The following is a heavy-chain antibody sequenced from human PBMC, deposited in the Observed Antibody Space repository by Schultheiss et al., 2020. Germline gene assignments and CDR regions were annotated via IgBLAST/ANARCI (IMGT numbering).Heavy chain of an antibody. CDR1: GGSISSGGYY. D-gene: IGHD3-10*01. Sequence: SETLSLTCTVSGGSISSGGYYWSWIRQHPGKGLEWIGYIYYSGSTYYNPSLKSRVTISVDTSKNQFSLKLSSVTAADTAVYYCANVLLWFGESRGYFQHWGQGTLVTVSS. CDR2: IYYSGST. V-gene: IGHV4-31*03. CDR3: ANVLLWFGESRGYFQH. J-gene: IGHJ1*01.